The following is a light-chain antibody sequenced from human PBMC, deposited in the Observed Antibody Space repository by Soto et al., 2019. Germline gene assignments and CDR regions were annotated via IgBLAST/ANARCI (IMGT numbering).Light chain of an antibody. V-gene: IGKV4-1*01. CDR3: QQYYTTPRT. CDR2: WAS. CDR1: QSVLYSSNNKNY. J-gene: IGKJ1*01. Sequence: DIVMTQSPDSLAVSLGERATINCKSSQSVLYSSNNKNYLAWYQQKPGQPPKALIYWASTRESGVPERFSGSGSGTDFTLTISSLQAEDVAAYSCQQYYTTPRTFGQGTKVEIK.